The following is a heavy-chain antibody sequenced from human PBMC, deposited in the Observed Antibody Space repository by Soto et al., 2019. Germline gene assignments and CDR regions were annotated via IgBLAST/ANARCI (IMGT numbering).Heavy chain of an antibody. D-gene: IGHD2-21*02. V-gene: IGHV1-69*01. CDR2: TIPIFGTA. J-gene: IGHJ5*02. Sequence: QVQLVQSGAEVKKPGSSVKVSCKASGGTFSSYAISWVRQAPGQGLEWMGGTIPIFGTANYSQKFQGRVTITADESTSTAYMELSRLRSEDTAVYYCARQVFGPTEVTWFDPWGQGTLVTVSS. CDR3: ARQVFGPTEVTWFDP. CDR1: GGTFSSYA.